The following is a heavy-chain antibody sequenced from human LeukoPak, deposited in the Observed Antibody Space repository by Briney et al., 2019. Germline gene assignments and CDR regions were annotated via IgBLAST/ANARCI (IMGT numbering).Heavy chain of an antibody. J-gene: IGHJ4*02. CDR2: IIPILGIA. CDR3: AISGGSRDGYNTFDY. D-gene: IGHD5-24*01. Sequence: GASVKVSCKASGGTFSSYAISWVRQAPGQGLEWMGRIIPILGIANYAQKFQGRVTITADKSTSTAYMELSSLRSEDTAVYYCAISGGSRDGYNTFDYWGQGTLVTVSS. V-gene: IGHV1-69*04. CDR1: GGTFSSYA.